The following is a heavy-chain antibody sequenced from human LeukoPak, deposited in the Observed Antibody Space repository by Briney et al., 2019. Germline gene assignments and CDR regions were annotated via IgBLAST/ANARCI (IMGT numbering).Heavy chain of an antibody. CDR3: AKDMVRVNWFDP. CDR2: IRYDGSNK. D-gene: IGHD3-10*01. V-gene: IGHV3-30*02. Sequence: GGSLRLSCAASGFTFSSYGMHWVRQAPGKGLEWVAFIRYDGSNKYYVDSVKGRFTISRDNSKNTLYLPMNSLRAEDTAVYYCAKDMVRVNWFDPWGQGTLVTVSS. CDR1: GFTFSSYG. J-gene: IGHJ5*02.